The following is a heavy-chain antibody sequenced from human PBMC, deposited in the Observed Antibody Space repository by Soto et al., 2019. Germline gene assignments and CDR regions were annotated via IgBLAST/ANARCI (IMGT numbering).Heavy chain of an antibody. Sequence: SETLSLTCTVSGGSISSYYWSWIRQPPGKGLEWIGYIYYSGSTNYNPSLKSRVTISVDTSKNQFSLKLSSVTAADTAVYYCARMGSSSITHYGMDVWGQGTTVTVYS. D-gene: IGHD6-13*01. V-gene: IGHV4-59*01. CDR2: IYYSGST. CDR1: GGSISSYY. CDR3: ARMGSSSITHYGMDV. J-gene: IGHJ6*02.